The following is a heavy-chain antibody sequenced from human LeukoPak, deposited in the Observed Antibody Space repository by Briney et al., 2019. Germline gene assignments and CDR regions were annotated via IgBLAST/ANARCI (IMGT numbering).Heavy chain of an antibody. J-gene: IGHJ4*02. CDR3: ARALTPGYCSGGTCSYFDY. Sequence: SETLSLTCTVSGGSIRRYYWSWIRQPPGKGLEWIGYIYYSGSTNSNPSLKSRVTISVDTSKNQFSLKVSSVTAADTAVYYCARALTPGYCSGGTCSYFDYWGQGTLVTVSS. D-gene: IGHD2-15*01. V-gene: IGHV4-59*01. CDR2: IYYSGST. CDR1: GGSIRRYY.